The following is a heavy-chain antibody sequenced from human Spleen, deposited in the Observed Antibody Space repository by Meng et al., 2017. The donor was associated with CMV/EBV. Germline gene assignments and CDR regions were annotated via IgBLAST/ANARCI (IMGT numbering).Heavy chain of an antibody. D-gene: IGHD2-2*01. CDR2: INPNSGGT. CDR1: GYTFTGYY. V-gene: IGHV1-2*02. J-gene: IGHJ4*02. Sequence: VQLVQSWAEVKKPGASVKVSCKASGYTFTGYYMHWVRQAPGQGLEWMGWINPNSGGTNYAQKFQGRVTMTRDTSISTAYMELSRLRSDDTAVYYCARVLQGDSGTIDYWGQGTLVTVSS. CDR3: ARVLQGDSGTIDY.